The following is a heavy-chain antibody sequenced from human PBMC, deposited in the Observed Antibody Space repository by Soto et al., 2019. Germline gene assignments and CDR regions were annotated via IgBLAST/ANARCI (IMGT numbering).Heavy chain of an antibody. CDR1: GGSFSSYH. Sequence: SETLSLTCAVYGGSFSSYHWSWIRQTPGKGLEWIGEINHLTTTNYNPSLKSRVIISLDTPKNQFSLKLSSVTAADTAVYYCARARRNTVTTYNWFDPWGQGTLVTVSS. V-gene: IGHV4-34*01. D-gene: IGHD4-4*01. J-gene: IGHJ5*02. CDR2: INHLTTT. CDR3: ARARRNTVTTYNWFDP.